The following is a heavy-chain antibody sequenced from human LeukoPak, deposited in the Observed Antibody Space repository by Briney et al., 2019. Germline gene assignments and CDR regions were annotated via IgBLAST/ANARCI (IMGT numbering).Heavy chain of an antibody. CDR2: ISSSSSYI. Sequence: GGSLRLSCAASGFTFSSYSMNWVRQAPGKGLEWVSSISSSSSYIYYADSVKGRFTISRDNAKNSLYLQMNSLRAEDTAVYYCARAYDILTAYSSNSHFDYWGQGTLVTVSS. J-gene: IGHJ4*02. D-gene: IGHD3-9*01. V-gene: IGHV3-21*01. CDR1: GFTFSSYS. CDR3: ARAYDILTAYSSNSHFDY.